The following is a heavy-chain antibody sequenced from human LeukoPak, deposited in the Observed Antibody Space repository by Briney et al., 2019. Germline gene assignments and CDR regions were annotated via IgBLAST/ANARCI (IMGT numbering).Heavy chain of an antibody. J-gene: IGHJ4*02. Sequence: GGSLRLSCAASGFTFSSYARHWVRQAPGKGLEWVAVISYDGSNKYYADSGKGRFTISRDNPKNPLYLQMNSLRAEDTAVYYCASAEGFVVVPAALDYWGQGTLVTVSS. CDR1: GFTFSSYA. V-gene: IGHV3-30*04. CDR3: ASAEGFVVVPAALDY. D-gene: IGHD2-2*01. CDR2: ISYDGSNK.